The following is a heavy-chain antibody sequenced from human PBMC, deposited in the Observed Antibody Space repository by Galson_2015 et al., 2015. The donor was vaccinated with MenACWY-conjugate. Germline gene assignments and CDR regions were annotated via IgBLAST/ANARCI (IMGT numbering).Heavy chain of an antibody. J-gene: IGHJ6*03. CDR2: LSSSDYRT. CDR3: AKYLSFCSGGVCYKHYYYYYMDV. D-gene: IGHD2-8*02. CDR1: GFTISNYV. Sequence: SLRLSCAASGFTISNYVMSWVRQAPGKGLESVSTLSSSDYRTFYADSVKGRFTISRDNSKNTLYLQMNSLKAADTAVYYCAKYLSFCSGGVCYKHYYYYYMDVWGKGTTVTVSS. V-gene: IGHV3-23*01.